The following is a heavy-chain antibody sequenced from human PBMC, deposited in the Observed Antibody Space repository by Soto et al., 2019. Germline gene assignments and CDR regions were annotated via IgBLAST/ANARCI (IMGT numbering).Heavy chain of an antibody. Sequence: SVKVSCKASGYMFSNYDIIWVRQATGQGLEWMGWMNPDSDKTDYAQKFQGRVTMTGNTSISTAYMELTALTYEDTAIYYCARPGARYCGGDCYSSHWGQGTLVTVSS. V-gene: IGHV1-8*01. CDR3: ARPGARYCGGDCYSSH. CDR1: GYMFSNYD. D-gene: IGHD2-21*02. CDR2: MNPDSDKT. J-gene: IGHJ4*02.